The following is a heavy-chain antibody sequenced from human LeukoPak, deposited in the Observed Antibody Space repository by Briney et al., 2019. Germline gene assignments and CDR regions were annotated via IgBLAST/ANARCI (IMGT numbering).Heavy chain of an antibody. D-gene: IGHD5-24*01. V-gene: IGHV4-34*01. CDR3: ARGFKRWLQLRWFDP. CDR2: INHSGST. J-gene: IGHJ5*02. Sequence: SETLSLTCAVYGGSFSGYYWSWIRQPPGKGLEWIGEINHSGSTNYNPSLKSRVTISVDTSKNHFSLKLSSVTVADTAVYYCARGFKRWLQLRWFDPWGQGTLVTVSS. CDR1: GGSFSGYY.